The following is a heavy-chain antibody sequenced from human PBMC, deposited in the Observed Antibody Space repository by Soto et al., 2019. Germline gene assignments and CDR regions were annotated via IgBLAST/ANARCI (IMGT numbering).Heavy chain of an antibody. CDR2: ISGSGGST. J-gene: IGHJ4*02. CDR3: AKGISNYYDSSGYAGYFDY. V-gene: IGHV3-23*01. D-gene: IGHD3-22*01. CDR1: GFTFSSYA. Sequence: GGSLRLSCAASGFTFSSYAMSWVRQAPGKGLEWVSAISGSGGSTYYADSVKGRFTISRDNSKNTLYLQMNSLRAEDTAVYYCAKGISNYYDSSGYAGYFDYWGQGTLVTVSS.